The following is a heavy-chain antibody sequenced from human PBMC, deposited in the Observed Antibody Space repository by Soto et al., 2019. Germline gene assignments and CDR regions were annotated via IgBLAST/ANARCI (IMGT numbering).Heavy chain of an antibody. D-gene: IGHD1-20*01. J-gene: IGHJ5*02. V-gene: IGHV4-31*03. Sequence: QVQLQESGPGLVKPSQTLSLTCTVSGGSISSGGYYWSWIRQHPGKGLEWIGYIYYSGSTYYNPSRQRRVTISVDTSKNHFSLKLSSVTAADTAVDYWGRVGGINWFDPWGQGTLVTVSS. CDR1: GGSISSGGYY. CDR2: IYYSGST. CDR3: GRVGGINWFDP.